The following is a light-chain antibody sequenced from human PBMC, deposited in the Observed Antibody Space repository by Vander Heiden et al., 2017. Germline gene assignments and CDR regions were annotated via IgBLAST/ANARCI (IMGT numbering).Light chain of an antibody. CDR2: DVS. CDR1: SSDVGGYNY. Sequence: QPPSAPGPPGQPLTISCTGTSSDVGGYNYVSWYQQHPGKAPKLMIYDVSKRPSGVPDRFSGSKSGNTASLTVSGLQAEDEADYYCSSYAGSNNFVVFGGGTKLTVL. J-gene: IGLJ2*01. V-gene: IGLV2-8*01. CDR3: SSYAGSNNFVV.